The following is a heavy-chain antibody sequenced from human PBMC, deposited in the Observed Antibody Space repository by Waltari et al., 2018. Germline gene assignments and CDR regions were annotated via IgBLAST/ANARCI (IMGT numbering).Heavy chain of an antibody. CDR3: ARRFDS. CDR2: ITNSGSGM. CDR1: GFTFATYG. V-gene: IGHV3-48*01. Sequence: EVQLVESGGGLVRPGGSLGLSCAASGFTFATYGMNWVRQAPGKGLEWVSYITNSGSGMYYADSVRGRFTISRDNAKNSLYLQMNSLRAEDTAVYYCARRFDSWGQGTLVTVSS. J-gene: IGHJ4*02.